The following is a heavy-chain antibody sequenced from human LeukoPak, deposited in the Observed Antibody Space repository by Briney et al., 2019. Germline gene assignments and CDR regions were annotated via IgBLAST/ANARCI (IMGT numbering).Heavy chain of an antibody. Sequence: SETLSLTCTVSGGSISSSSYYWGWLRQPPGKGLEWIGSIYYSGSTYYNPSLKSRVTISVDTSKNQFSLKLSSVTAADTAVYYCAKDMSGSFPFDYWGQGTLVTVSS. CDR1: GGSISSSSYY. D-gene: IGHD1-26*01. CDR3: AKDMSGSFPFDY. CDR2: IYYSGST. J-gene: IGHJ4*02. V-gene: IGHV4-39*07.